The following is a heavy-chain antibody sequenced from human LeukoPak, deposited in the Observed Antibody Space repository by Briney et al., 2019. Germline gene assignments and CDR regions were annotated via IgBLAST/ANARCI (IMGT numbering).Heavy chain of an antibody. CDR2: IKEDGSEK. D-gene: IGHD1-26*01. J-gene: IGHJ4*02. V-gene: IGHV3-7*01. Sequence: GGSLRLSCAASGFTFSSYWMSWVRQAPGKGLEWVANIKEDGSEKYYVDSVQGRFAISRDNAKNSLFLHMSSLRAEDTAVYYCARDKIVGPTLLDYWGQGTLVTVSS. CDR1: GFTFSSYW. CDR3: ARDKIVGPTLLDY.